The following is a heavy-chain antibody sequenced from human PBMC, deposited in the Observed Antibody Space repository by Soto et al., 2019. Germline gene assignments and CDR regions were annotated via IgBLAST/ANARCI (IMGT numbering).Heavy chain of an antibody. V-gene: IGHV1-69*18. D-gene: IGHD3-16*01. CDR1: GVTFSSYA. CDR3: AKDGSWDGGGGES. Sequence: QVQLVQSGAELKKPGSSVKVSCSASGVTFSSYAFTWVRQAPGQGLEWMGNIIPVFRTSNYAQGFQGRLTISADESTYTIYMELSSLRSEDTAVYFCAKDGSWDGGGGESWGQGTLVIVSS. J-gene: IGHJ4*02. CDR2: IIPVFRTS.